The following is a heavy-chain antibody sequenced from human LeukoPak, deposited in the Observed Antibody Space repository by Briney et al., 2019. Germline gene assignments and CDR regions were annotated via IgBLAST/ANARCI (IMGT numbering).Heavy chain of an antibody. V-gene: IGHV3-23*01. D-gene: IGHD5-12*01. CDR3: AKEFPGYSFDY. CDR1: GFTFRSFG. Sequence: GGTLRLSCEASGFTFRSFGMSWVRQAPGKGLEWVSGFSGSGGSTSYADSVKGRFTISRDMSKNTLYLQMNTLRAEDTAIYYCAKEFPGYSFDYWGQGTLVTVSS. CDR2: FSGSGGST. J-gene: IGHJ4*02.